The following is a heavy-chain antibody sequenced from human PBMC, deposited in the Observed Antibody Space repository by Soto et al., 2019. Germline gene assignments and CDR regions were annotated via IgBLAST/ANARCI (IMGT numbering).Heavy chain of an antibody. V-gene: IGHV3-33*08. CDR3: ARDAVRFLEHFSKDDFDY. CDR1: GFTFSDYG. J-gene: IGHJ4*02. D-gene: IGHD3-3*01. Sequence: QVHLVESGGGVVQPGGSLRLSCAGSGFTFSDYGMHWVRPAPGKGLEWVAVIWYDGSGEYYTDSVRGRFTISRVNSKNTLYLQMNNLRDEDTGVYYWARDAVRFLEHFSKDDFDYWGQGTRVTVSS. CDR2: IWYDGSGE.